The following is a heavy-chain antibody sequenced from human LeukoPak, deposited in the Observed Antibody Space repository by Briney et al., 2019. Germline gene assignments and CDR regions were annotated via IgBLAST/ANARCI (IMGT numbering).Heavy chain of an antibody. Sequence: GGSLRLSCAASGFTFSSYGMHWVRQAPGKGLEWVAVISYDGSNKYYADSVKGRFTISRDNSKNTLYLQMNSLRAEDTAVYYCARDLSHGYNTLDYWGQGTLVTVSS. V-gene: IGHV3-30*03. CDR2: ISYDGSNK. J-gene: IGHJ4*02. CDR3: ARDLSHGYNTLDY. D-gene: IGHD5-24*01. CDR1: GFTFSSYG.